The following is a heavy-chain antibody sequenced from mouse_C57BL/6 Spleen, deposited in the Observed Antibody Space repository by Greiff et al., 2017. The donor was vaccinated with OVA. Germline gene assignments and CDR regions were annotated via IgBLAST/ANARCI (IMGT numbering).Heavy chain of an antibody. CDR3: ARDYGNYEGGYYAMDY. CDR1: GFTFSDYG. D-gene: IGHD2-1*01. J-gene: IGHJ4*01. CDR2: ISSGSSTI. Sequence: EVMLVESGGGLVKPGGSLKLSCAASGFTFSDYGMHWVRQAPEKGLEWVAYISSGSSTIYYADTVKGRFTISRDNAKNTLFLQMTSLRSEDTAMYYCARDYGNYEGGYYAMDYWGQGTSVTVSS. V-gene: IGHV5-17*01.